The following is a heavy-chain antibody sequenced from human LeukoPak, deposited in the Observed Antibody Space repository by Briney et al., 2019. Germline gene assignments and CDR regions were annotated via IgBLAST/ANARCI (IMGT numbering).Heavy chain of an antibody. CDR3: ARRTSDSSGNYYGAFDI. V-gene: IGHV4-34*01. J-gene: IGHJ3*02. D-gene: IGHD3-22*01. CDR2: INHSGST. Sequence: SETLSLTCAVYAGSFSGYYLSWIRQPPGKGLEWIGEINHSGSTNYNPSLKSRDTISVDTSKNQFSLKLNSVTAADTAVYYCARRTSDSSGNYYGAFDIWGQGTTVTVSS. CDR1: AGSFSGYY.